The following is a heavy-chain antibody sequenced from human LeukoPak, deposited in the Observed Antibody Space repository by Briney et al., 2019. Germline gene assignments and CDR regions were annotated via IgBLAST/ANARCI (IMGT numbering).Heavy chain of an antibody. V-gene: IGHV1-2*02. CDR1: GYTFTGYY. Sequence: ASVKVSCKASGYTFTGYYMHWVRQAPGQGLEWMGWINPNSGGTNYAQKFQGRVTMTRDTSISTAYMELSRLRSDDTAVCYCARDSLWGGAFDIWGQGTMVTVSS. J-gene: IGHJ3*02. D-gene: IGHD2-21*01. CDR2: INPNSGGT. CDR3: ARDSLWGGAFDI.